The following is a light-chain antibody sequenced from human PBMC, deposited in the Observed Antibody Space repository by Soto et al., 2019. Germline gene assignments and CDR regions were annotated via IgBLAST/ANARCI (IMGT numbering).Light chain of an antibody. CDR2: GAS. V-gene: IGKV3-20*01. J-gene: IGKJ5*01. Sequence: EIVLTQSPGTLSLSPGERATLSCRASQSVSSNSLAWYHQKPGQPPRLLMYGASSRATGIPDRFSGSGSGTDFTLTISRLEPDDFAMYYCQQYGSSLITFGQGTRLEIE. CDR1: QSVSSNS. CDR3: QQYGSSLIT.